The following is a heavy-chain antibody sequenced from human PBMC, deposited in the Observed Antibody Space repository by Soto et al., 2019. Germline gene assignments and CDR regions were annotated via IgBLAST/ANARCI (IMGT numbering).Heavy chain of an antibody. Sequence: PGGSLRLSCVGSGFTFSNNAMHWVRQAPGKGLEWVSTISDNGANTFIGDSMKDHFDISRDNSKNTVFLHLSTVRAEDTAIYYCARAIGADFFDYWGQGTPVTVSS. V-gene: IGHV3-23*01. CDR3: ARAIGADFFDY. CDR2: ISDNGANT. J-gene: IGHJ4*02. CDR1: GFTFSNNA. D-gene: IGHD6-25*01.